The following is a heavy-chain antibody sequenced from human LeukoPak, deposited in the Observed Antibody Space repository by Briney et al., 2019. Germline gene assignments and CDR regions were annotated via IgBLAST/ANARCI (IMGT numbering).Heavy chain of an antibody. J-gene: IGHJ6*02. D-gene: IGHD3-10*01. CDR2: TNPNSGNT. CDR3: ARSLWFGELFNYYGMDV. CDR1: GYTFTSYD. V-gene: IGHV1-8*01. Sequence: AAVKVSCKASGYTFTSYDINWVRQATGQGLEWMGWTNPNSGNTGYAQKFQGRVTITADESTSTAYMELSSLRSEDTAVYYCARSLWFGELFNYYGMDVWGQGTTVTVSS.